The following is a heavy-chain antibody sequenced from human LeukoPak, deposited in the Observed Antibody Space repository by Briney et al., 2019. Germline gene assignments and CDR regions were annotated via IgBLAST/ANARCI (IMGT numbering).Heavy chain of an antibody. J-gene: IGHJ4*02. CDR1: GFTVSSNY. CDR2: IYSGGTT. CDR3: ARRMDYYDSSGYYYPFDY. Sequence: GGSLRLSCAASGFTVSSNYMSWVRQAPGKGLEWVSVIYSGGTTYYADSVKGRFTISRDNSKNTLYLQMNSLRAEDTAVYYCARRMDYYDSSGYYYPFDYWGQGTLVTVSS. V-gene: IGHV3-66*04. D-gene: IGHD3-22*01.